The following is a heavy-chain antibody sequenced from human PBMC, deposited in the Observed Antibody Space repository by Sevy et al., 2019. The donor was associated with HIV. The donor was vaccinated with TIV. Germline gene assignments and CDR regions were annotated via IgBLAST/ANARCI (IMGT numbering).Heavy chain of an antibody. CDR2: VYYSGNT. D-gene: IGHD6-19*01. CDR3: ARDPIAVAPYFAN. Sequence: SETLSLTCSVSGGSISSYYCSWIRQSPGKGLEWIGYVYYSGNTNYNPSLKSRVTISIDTSKNQFSLKLRSVTAADTAVYYCARDPIAVAPYFANWGQGTLVTVSS. CDR1: GGSISSYY. V-gene: IGHV4-59*01. J-gene: IGHJ4*02.